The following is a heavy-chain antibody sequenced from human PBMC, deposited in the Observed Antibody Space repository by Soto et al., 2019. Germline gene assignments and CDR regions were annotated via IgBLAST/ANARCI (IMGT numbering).Heavy chain of an antibody. CDR1: EFTFSDYY. CDR2: ISSSGSTI. CDR3: AIYSNYIDY. J-gene: IGHJ4*02. Sequence: PGGSLRLSCAASEFTFSDYYMSWIRQAPGKGLEWVSYISSSGSTIYYADSVKGRLTISRDNAENSLYLQMNSLRAEDTAVYYCAIYSNYIDYWGQGTLVTVSS. V-gene: IGHV3-11*01. D-gene: IGHD4-4*01.